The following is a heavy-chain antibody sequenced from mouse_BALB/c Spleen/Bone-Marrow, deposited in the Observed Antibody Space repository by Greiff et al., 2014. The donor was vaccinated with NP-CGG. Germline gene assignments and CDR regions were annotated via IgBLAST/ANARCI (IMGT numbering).Heavy chain of an antibody. J-gene: IGHJ4*01. CDR2: ISSGGSNT. CDR1: GFTFSSYG. Sequence: EVKVVESGGGLVKPGGSLKLSCAASGFTFSSYGMSWGRQTPDKRLEWVATISSGGSNTYYPDSVKGRFTISRDNAKNTLYLQMSSLKSEDTAMYYCARHQRYYTMDYWGQGTSVTVSS. V-gene: IGHV5-6*03. CDR3: ARHQRYYTMDY.